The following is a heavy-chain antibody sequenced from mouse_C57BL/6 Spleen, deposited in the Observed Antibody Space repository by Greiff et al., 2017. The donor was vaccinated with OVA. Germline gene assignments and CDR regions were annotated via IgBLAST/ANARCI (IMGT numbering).Heavy chain of an antibody. CDR1: GYSITSGYD. CDR2: ISYSGST. V-gene: IGHV3-1*01. D-gene: IGHD4-1*01. Sequence: EVQLQQSGPGMVKPSQSLSLTCTVTGYSITSGYDWHWIRHFPGNKLEWMGYISYSGSTNYNPSLKSRIAITHDTSKNHFFLKLNSVTTEDTATYYCANWDGGGFAYWGQGTLVTVSA. CDR3: ANWDGGGFAY. J-gene: IGHJ3*01.